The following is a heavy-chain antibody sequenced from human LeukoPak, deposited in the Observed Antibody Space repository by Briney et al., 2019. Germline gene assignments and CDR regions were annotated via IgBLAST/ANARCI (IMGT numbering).Heavy chain of an antibody. CDR3: ARDAPRNSGSSLIY. Sequence: ETLSLTCAVSGGSISSPNWWSWVRLAPGKGLEWVANIKQDGSEIYYVDSVKGRFTISRDNAKNSLYLQMNSLRAEDTAVYYCARDAPRNSGSSLIYWGQGTLVTVSS. CDR2: IKQDGSEI. D-gene: IGHD3-16*02. CDR1: GGSISSPNW. V-gene: IGHV3-7*01. J-gene: IGHJ4*02.